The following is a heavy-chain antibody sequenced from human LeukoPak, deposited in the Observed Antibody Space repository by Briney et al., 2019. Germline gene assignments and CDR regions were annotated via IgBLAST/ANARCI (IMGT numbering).Heavy chain of an antibody. Sequence: GASVKVSCKASGGTFSSYAINWVRQATGQGLEWMGWMNPNSGDTDYAQNFQGRVTMTRNTSISTAYMELSSLRSEDTAVYYCALGYCTITSCYVGDAFDIWGQGTMVTVSS. J-gene: IGHJ3*02. CDR2: MNPNSGDT. D-gene: IGHD2-2*01. V-gene: IGHV1-8*02. CDR1: GGTFSSYA. CDR3: ALGYCTITSCYVGDAFDI.